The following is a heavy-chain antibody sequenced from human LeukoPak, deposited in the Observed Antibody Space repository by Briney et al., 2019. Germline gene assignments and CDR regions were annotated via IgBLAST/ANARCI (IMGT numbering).Heavy chain of an antibody. CDR2: ISAYNGNT. CDR3: ARETRRRYFESYYGMDV. V-gene: IGHV1-18*01. Sequence: PGASVKVSCKASGYTFTSYGISWVRQAPGQGLEWMGWISAYNGNTNYAQKLQGKVTMTTDTSTSTAYMELRSLRSDDTAVYYCARETRRRYFESYYGMDVWGQGTTVTVS. J-gene: IGHJ6*02. D-gene: IGHD3-9*01. CDR1: GYTFTSYG.